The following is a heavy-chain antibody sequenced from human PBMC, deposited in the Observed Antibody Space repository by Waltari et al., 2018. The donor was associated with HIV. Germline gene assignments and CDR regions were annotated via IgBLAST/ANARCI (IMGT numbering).Heavy chain of an antibody. J-gene: IGHJ4*02. V-gene: IGHV3-33*01. CDR2: IWYDGSNK. CDR3: ARDWVYASGRGFDY. CDR1: GFTFSSYG. Sequence: GGGVVQPGRSLRLSCAASGFTFSSYGMHWVRQAPGKGLEWVAIIWYDGSNKYYADSVKGRFTISRDNSKNTLYLQMSSLRADDTAVYYCARDWVYASGRGFDYWGQGTLVTVSS. D-gene: IGHD3-10*01.